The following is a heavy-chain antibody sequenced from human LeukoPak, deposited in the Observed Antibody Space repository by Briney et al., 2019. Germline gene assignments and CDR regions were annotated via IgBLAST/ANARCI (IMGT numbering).Heavy chain of an antibody. V-gene: IGHV1-69*13. CDR2: IIPIFGTA. D-gene: IGHD2-2*01. Sequence: GASVTVSFKASGGTFSSYAISWVRQAPGQGLEWMGGIIPIFGTANYAQKFQGRVTITADESTSTAYMELSSLRSEDTAVYYCAREPRSNIVVVPAAMEFDYWGQGTLVTVSS. CDR1: GGTFSSYA. CDR3: AREPRSNIVVVPAAMEFDY. J-gene: IGHJ4*02.